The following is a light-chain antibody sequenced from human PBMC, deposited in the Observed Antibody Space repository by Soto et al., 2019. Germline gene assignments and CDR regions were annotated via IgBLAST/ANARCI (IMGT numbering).Light chain of an antibody. CDR1: GSNIGRNP. V-gene: IGLV1-40*01. CDR2: GNN. CDR3: QSYDSSLSGYV. J-gene: IGLJ1*01. Sequence: QSVLTQPPSASGTPGQRVTITCSGSGSNIGRNPVDWYQQLPGTAPKLLIYGNNNRPSGVPARFSGSKSGTSASLAIAGLQAEDEGDYYCQSYDSSLSGYVFGTGTKLTVL.